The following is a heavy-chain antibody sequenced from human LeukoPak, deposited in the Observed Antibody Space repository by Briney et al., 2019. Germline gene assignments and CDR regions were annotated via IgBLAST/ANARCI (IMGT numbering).Heavy chain of an antibody. J-gene: IGHJ6*03. V-gene: IGHV1-18*01. Sequence: ASVKVSCKVSGYTFTSYGISWVRQAPGQGLEWMGWISAYNGNTNYAQKLQGRVTMTTDTSTSTAYMELRSLRSDDTAVYYCARDLGRRCSGGSCYYYSNYMDVWGKGTTVTISS. D-gene: IGHD2-15*01. CDR3: ARDLGRRCSGGSCYYYSNYMDV. CDR2: ISAYNGNT. CDR1: GYTFTSYG.